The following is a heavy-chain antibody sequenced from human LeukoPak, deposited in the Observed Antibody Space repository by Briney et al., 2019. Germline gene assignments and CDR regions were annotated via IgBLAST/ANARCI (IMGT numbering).Heavy chain of an antibody. J-gene: IGHJ2*01. CDR2: ISSRSSYI. D-gene: IGHD2-2*01. CDR3: ARDLGDIVLEPPSIHFDL. V-gene: IGHV3-21*01. CDR1: GFTFSYYS. Sequence: GGSLRLSCSASGFTFSYYSMNWVRQAPGKGLGWVSSISSRSSYIYYEDSLKGRFTISRDNAKNSLYLQMTGLRVEDTAMYFCARDLGDIVLEPPSIHFDLWGRGTLVTVSS.